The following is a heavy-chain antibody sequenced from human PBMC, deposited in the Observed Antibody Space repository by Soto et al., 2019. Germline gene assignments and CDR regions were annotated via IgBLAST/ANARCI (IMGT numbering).Heavy chain of an antibody. CDR1: GFIFSVTA. Sequence: EVQLVESGGALVQPGGSLKLSCVGSGFIFSVTAMHWVRQASGKGLEWIGRIRDRPNDYATSSAASVKGRFTISRDGSKHTSYLQMNRLTTEDKCVYYCGTGSMLTDHHVFDIWGQGTMVTVSS. J-gene: IGHJ3*02. CDR3: GTGSMLTDHHVFDI. V-gene: IGHV3-73*02. CDR2: IRDRPNDYAT. D-gene: IGHD3-9*01.